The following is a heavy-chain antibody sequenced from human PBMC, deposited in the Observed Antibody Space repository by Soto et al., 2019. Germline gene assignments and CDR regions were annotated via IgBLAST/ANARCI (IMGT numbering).Heavy chain of an antibody. CDR3: ARSNWNHGSGAFDI. CDR1: GYSISSSNW. Sequence: ASETLSLTCAVSGYSISSSNWWGWIRQPPGKGLEWIGYIYYSGSTYYNPSLKSRVTMSVDTSKNQFSLKLSSVTAVDTAVYYCARSNWNHGSGAFDIWGQGTMVTVSS. V-gene: IGHV4-28*01. J-gene: IGHJ3*02. D-gene: IGHD1-1*01. CDR2: IYYSGST.